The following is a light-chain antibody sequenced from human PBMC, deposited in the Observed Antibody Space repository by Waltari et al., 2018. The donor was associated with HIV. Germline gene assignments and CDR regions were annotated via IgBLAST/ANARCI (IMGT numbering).Light chain of an antibody. Sequence: ETVMTQSPATLSVSPGERATLSCRASQSVSSNLAWYQQKPGQAPRLLIYGASTRATGIPARFSGSGSGTEFTLTISSLQSEDFAVYYCQQYDNWPPLTFDGGTKVEIK. CDR2: GAS. CDR3: QQYDNWPPLT. CDR1: QSVSSN. J-gene: IGKJ4*01. V-gene: IGKV3-15*01.